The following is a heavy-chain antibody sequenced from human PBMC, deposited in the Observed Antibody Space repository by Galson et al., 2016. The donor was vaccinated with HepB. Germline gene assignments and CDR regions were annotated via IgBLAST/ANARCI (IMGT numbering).Heavy chain of an antibody. D-gene: IGHD3-22*01. CDR2: INPSGGRP. J-gene: IGHJ1*01. V-gene: IGHV1-46*01. CDR1: GYTFTSYY. CDR3: ARDVPNHYDSIDPTKGNLHFQH. Sequence: SVKVSCKASGYTFTSYYMHWVRQTPGQGLEWMGMINPSGGRPNYAQKFQGRVTMTRDTSTSTLYMELSSLRSEDTAVYYCARDVPNHYDSIDPTKGNLHFQHWGQGTLVTVSS.